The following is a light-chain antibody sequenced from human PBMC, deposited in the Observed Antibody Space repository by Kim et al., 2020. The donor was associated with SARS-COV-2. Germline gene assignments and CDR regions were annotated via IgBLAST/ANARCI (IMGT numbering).Light chain of an antibody. Sequence: GQRVIIACSGSRSNIGRTSVNWYQQVPGAAPKLLIYNDNKRPSGVPDRFSASKSGTSASLAISGLQSEDEAHYYCAPWDDSLNGWVFGGGTKLTVL. J-gene: IGLJ3*02. V-gene: IGLV1-44*01. CDR1: RSNIGRTS. CDR2: NDN. CDR3: APWDDSLNGWV.